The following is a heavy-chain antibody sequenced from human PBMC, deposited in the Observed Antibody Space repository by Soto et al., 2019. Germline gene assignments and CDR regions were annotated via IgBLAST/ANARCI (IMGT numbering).Heavy chain of an antibody. CDR2: ITSTGDT. CDR3: AKEIAASATLWLDP. Sequence: EVQLLESGGGLVQPGGSLRLSCAASGFTLNYYAINWVRQAPGKGLEWVSAITSTGDTYYVDSVKGRFTISRDNSKNTLDLQMNSLRAEDTAVYYCAKEIAASATLWLDPWGQGTLVTVSS. V-gene: IGHV3-23*01. D-gene: IGHD6-13*01. CDR1: GFTLNYYA. J-gene: IGHJ5*02.